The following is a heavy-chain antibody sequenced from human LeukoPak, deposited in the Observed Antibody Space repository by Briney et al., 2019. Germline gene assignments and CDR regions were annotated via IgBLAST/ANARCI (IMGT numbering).Heavy chain of an antibody. CDR1: GHYITTTNYY. CDR2: VFYSGHT. V-gene: IGHV4-39*01. J-gene: IGHJ4*02. Sequence: SETLSLTCNLSGHYITTTNYYGPWIRQAPGKGLEWFASVFYSGHTYYNPSLKSRLHISMHTSKKLISLRLSSVTATDTAIYYCARRSRLYKHETTGYHDSWGQGTLVTVSS. D-gene: IGHD3-9*01. CDR3: ARRSRLYKHETTGYHDS.